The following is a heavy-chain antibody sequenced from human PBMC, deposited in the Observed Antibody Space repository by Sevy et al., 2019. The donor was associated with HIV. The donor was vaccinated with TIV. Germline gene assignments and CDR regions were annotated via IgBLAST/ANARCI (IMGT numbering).Heavy chain of an antibody. Sequence: GGSLRLSCAASGFTFHTYWMQWVRQAPGKGLEWVANIRQDGNEIYYADSVKGRLTNSRDNAMQSLYLAMNNLRVEDSGIYYCARRYFDVWGQGTLVTVSS. CDR3: ARRYFDV. CDR2: IRQDGNEI. V-gene: IGHV3-7*01. CDR1: GFTFHTYW. J-gene: IGHJ4*02.